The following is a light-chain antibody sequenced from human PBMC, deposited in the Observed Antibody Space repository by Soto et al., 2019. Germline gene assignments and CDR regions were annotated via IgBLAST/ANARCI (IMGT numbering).Light chain of an antibody. CDR1: SDSVSTNYY. Sequence: QTVVTQEPSFSVSPGGTVTLTCGLSSDSVSTNYYPSWYQQTPGQAPRTLIYSTNTRSSGVPDRSSGSILGNKAALTITGAQAEDESDYYCVLYMGSGISVFGGGTKLTVL. CDR2: STN. V-gene: IGLV8-61*01. J-gene: IGLJ3*02. CDR3: VLYMGSGISV.